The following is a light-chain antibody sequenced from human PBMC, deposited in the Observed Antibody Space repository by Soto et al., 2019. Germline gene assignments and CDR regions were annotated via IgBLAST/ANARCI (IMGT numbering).Light chain of an antibody. CDR2: DGY. J-gene: IGKJ2*01. V-gene: IGKV1-5*01. CDR3: QNYETEFLNT. CDR1: QTINNK. Sequence: DIQMTQSPSTLSASVGDRVTITCRASQTINNKLAWYQKKPGKAPKLLIYDGYTLESGVTSRFSDSGSGTEFTHTISSLQPDNLANYYCQNYETEFLNTLGQGTKMDIK.